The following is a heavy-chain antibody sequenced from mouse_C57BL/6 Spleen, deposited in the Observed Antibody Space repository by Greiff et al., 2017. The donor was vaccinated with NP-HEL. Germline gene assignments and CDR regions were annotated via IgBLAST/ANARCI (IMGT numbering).Heavy chain of an antibody. J-gene: IGHJ4*01. Sequence: EVQLQQSGGDLVQPGGSLSLSCAASGFTFTDYYMSWVRQPPGKALEWLGFIRNKANGYTTEYSASVKGRFTISRDNSQSILYLQMNALRAEDSATYYCARYRGGAMDYWGQGTSVTVSS. CDR3: ARYRGGAMDY. CDR1: GFTFTDYY. CDR2: IRNKANGYTT. V-gene: IGHV7-3*01.